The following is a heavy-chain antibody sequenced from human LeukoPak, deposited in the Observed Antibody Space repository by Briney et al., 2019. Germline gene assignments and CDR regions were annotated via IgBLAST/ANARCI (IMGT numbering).Heavy chain of an antibody. J-gene: IGHJ3*02. V-gene: IGHV1-18*01. CDR1: GGTFISCA. CDR3: ARDPNRGSYYVSDAFDI. CDR2: ISAYNGNT. D-gene: IGHD1-26*01. Sequence: GASVKVSCKASGGTFISCAISWVRQAPGQGLEWMGWISAYNGNTNYAQKLHGRVTMTTDTSTSTAYMELRSLRSDDTAVYYCARDPNRGSYYVSDAFDIWGQGTMVTVSS.